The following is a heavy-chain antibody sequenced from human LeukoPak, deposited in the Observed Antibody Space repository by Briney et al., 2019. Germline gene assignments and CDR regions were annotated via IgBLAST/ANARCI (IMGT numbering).Heavy chain of an antibody. CDR2: MNPNSGNT. J-gene: IGHJ6*03. V-gene: IGHV1-8*01. CDR3: ARGKRRVAAAGPNYYYYMDV. D-gene: IGHD6-13*01. CDR1: GYTFSGYD. Sequence: ASVKVSCKASGYTFSGYDINWVRQATGQGLEWMGWMNPNSGNTGYAQKFQGRVTITRNTSISTAYMELSSLRSEDTAVYYCARGKRRVAAAGPNYYYYMDVWGKGTTVTVSS.